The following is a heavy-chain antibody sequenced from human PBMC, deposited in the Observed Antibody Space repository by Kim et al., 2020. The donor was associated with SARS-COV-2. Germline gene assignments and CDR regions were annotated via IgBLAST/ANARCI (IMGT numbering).Heavy chain of an antibody. D-gene: IGHD5-12*01. CDR2: INPNSGGT. CDR3: ARDTIGYSGYGYDY. Sequence: ASVKVSCKASGYTFTGYYMHWVRQAPGQGLEWMGRINPNSGGTNYAQKFQGRVTMTRDTSISTAYMELSRLRSDDTAVYYCARDTIGYSGYGYDYWGQGTLVTVSS. V-gene: IGHV1-2*06. CDR1: GYTFTGYY. J-gene: IGHJ4*02.